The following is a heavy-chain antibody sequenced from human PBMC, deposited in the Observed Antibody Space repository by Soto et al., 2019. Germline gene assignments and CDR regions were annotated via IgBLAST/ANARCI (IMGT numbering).Heavy chain of an antibody. J-gene: IGHJ4*02. D-gene: IGHD1-26*01. CDR3: AKKSGVGATWSFDY. CDR1: GFTFSNYG. CDR2: LPEIGTNT. Sequence: EVQLLESGGGLVQPGGSLRLSCAASGFTFSNYGMSWVRQAPGKGLEWVSALPEIGTNTYYADSVKGRFTISRDNSKNTLFLQINNLRAGDTAVYYCAKKSGVGATWSFDYWGQGTLVTVSS. V-gene: IGHV3-23*01.